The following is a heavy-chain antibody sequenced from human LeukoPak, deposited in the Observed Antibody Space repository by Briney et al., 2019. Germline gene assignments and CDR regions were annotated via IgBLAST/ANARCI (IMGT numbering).Heavy chain of an antibody. CDR1: GYTLPQLS. Sequence: ASVKVSSQVSGYTLPQLSIHWVRQAPGKGLEWMGGFDPEDAETIYAQKSQGRVTMTEDTSTDTAYMELSSLRSEDTAVYYCATNIEYYYDSSGYFDYWGQGTLVTVSS. J-gene: IGHJ4*02. V-gene: IGHV1-24*01. CDR2: FDPEDAET. CDR3: ATNIEYYYDSSGYFDY. D-gene: IGHD3-22*01.